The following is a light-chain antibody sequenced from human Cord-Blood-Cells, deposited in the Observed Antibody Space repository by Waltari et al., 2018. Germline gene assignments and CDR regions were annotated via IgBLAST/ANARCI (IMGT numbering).Light chain of an antibody. V-gene: IGKV2-28*01. CDR1: QSLLHSNGYNY. CDR2: LGS. Sequence: DIVMTQSPLSLPVTPGEPASISCRSSQSLLHSNGYNYLDWYLQKPGQSPQLLIYLGSNRASAVPDRFSGSGSGTDFTLKISRVEAEDVWVYYCMQALQTPTFGGGTKVEIK. CDR3: MQALQTPT. J-gene: IGKJ4*01.